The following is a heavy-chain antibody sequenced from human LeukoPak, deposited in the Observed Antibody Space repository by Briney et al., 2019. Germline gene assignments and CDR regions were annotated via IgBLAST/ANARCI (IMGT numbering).Heavy chain of an antibody. CDR1: GGSFSGYY. CDR2: INHSGST. D-gene: IGHD2-15*01. Sequence: PSETLSLTCAVYGGSFSGYYWSWVRQPPGKGLEWIGEINHSGSTNYNPSLKSRVTISVDTSKNQFSLKLSSVTAADTAVYYCARAVRADTNYYYGMDVGGQGTRVTVSS. J-gene: IGHJ6*02. V-gene: IGHV4-34*01. CDR3: ARAVRADTNYYYGMDV.